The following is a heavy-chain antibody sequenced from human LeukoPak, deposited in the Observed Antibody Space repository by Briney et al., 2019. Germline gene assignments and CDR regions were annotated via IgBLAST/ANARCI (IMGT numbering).Heavy chain of an antibody. V-gene: IGHV4-38-2*01. D-gene: IGHD3-16*01. J-gene: IGHJ4*02. CDR2: MYQSGST. CDR3: ARHKDRAYFDY. CDR1: GYSISSGYY. Sequence: SSETLSLTCAVSGYSISSGYYWGWIRQPPGKGLQWIASMYQSGSTYHNPSLKSRVTISLDTSKNQFSLKLSSVTAADTAVYYCARHKDRAYFDYWGLGTLVTVSS.